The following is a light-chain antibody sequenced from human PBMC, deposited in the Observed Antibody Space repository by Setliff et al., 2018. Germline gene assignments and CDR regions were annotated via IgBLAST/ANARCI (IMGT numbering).Light chain of an antibody. CDR1: SSDVGGYKY. Sequence: QSVLTQPASVSGSPGQPITISCTGTSSDVGGYKYVSWYQQHPGKAPKLMIYDVSKRPSGVPDRFSGSKSGNTASLTISGLQAEDEADYYCCSYAGSYTSLYVFGTGTKV. J-gene: IGLJ1*01. CDR3: CSYAGSYTSLYV. V-gene: IGLV2-11*01. CDR2: DVS.